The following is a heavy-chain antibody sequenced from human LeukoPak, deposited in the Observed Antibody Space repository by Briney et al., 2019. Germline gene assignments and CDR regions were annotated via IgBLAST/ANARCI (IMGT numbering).Heavy chain of an antibody. J-gene: IGHJ4*02. CDR1: GYSFTDYW. CDR2: IYPGDSNT. D-gene: IGHD6-13*01. V-gene: IGHV5-51*01. Sequence: GESLKISCKGSGYSFTDYWIGWVRQMPGKSLEWMGIIYPGDSNTRYSQSFQGQVTISADKSISTAYLQWSSLKASDTAMYYCARRYSTDSIDSWGQGTLVTVSS. CDR3: ARRYSTDSIDS.